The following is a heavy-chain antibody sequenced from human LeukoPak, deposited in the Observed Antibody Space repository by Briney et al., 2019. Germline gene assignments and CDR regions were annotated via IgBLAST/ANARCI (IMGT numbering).Heavy chain of an antibody. D-gene: IGHD2/OR15-2a*01. J-gene: IGHJ4*02. CDR2: TYYRSKWYN. CDR1: GDSVSSKSAA. V-gene: IGHV6-1*01. CDR3: ARNSAIIDF. Sequence: PSQTLSLTCAISGDSVSSKSAAWNRIRQSPSRGLEWLGRTYYRSKWYNDYAASVKGRITISPDTSNNQFSLQLTSVTPEDTAVYYCARNSAIIDFWGQGTLVTVSS.